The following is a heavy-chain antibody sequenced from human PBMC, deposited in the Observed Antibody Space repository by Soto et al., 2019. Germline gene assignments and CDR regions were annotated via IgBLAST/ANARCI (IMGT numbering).Heavy chain of an antibody. Sequence: ASVKVSCKASGYTFTSYGISWVRQAPGQGLEWMGWISAYNGNTNYAQKLQGRVTMTTDTSTSTAYMELRSLGSDDTAVYYWARDLVSTPTRYTAPPLYGMDVWGQGTTVTVSS. D-gene: IGHD1-20*01. CDR3: ARDLVSTPTRYTAPPLYGMDV. J-gene: IGHJ6*02. CDR1: GYTFTSYG. V-gene: IGHV1-18*01. CDR2: ISAYNGNT.